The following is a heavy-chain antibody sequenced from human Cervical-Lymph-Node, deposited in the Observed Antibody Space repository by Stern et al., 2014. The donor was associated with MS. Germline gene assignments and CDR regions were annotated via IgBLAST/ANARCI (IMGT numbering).Heavy chain of an antibody. CDR3: VKGARGYSYGFNIDY. V-gene: IGHV3-64D*06. Sequence: EVQLVESGGGLVQPGGSLRLSCSASGFTFSSYAMHWVRQAPGKGLEYVSAISSNGGSTYYADSVKGRFTISRDNSKNTLYLQMSSLRAEDTAVYYCVKGARGYSYGFNIDYWGQGTLVTVSS. J-gene: IGHJ4*02. CDR2: ISSNGGST. D-gene: IGHD5-18*01. CDR1: GFTFSSYA.